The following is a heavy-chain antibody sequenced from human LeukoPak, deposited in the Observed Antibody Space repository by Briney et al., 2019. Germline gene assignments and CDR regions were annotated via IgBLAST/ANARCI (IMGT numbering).Heavy chain of an antibody. CDR2: INSDGSWT. CDR1: VNYW. D-gene: IGHD3-22*01. J-gene: IGHJ4*02. Sequence: GGSLRLSCAASVNYWRHWLRQAPGKGLVWVSHINSDGSWTSYADSVTGRFTISKDNAKNTVYLQMNSLRAEDTAVYYCVSFYETYWGRGTLVTVSS. V-gene: IGHV3-74*01. CDR3: VSFYETY.